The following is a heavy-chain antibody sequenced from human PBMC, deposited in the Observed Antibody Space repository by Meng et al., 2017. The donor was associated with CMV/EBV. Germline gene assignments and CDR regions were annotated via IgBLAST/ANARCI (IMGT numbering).Heavy chain of an antibody. V-gene: IGHV4-59*01. Sequence: SETLSLTCTVSGGSISSYYWSWIRQPPGKGLEWIGYIYYSGSTNYNPPLKSRVTISVDTSKNQFSLKLSSVTAADTAVYYCARDMEGRYSSSFSSFWLELSGMDVWGQGTTVTVSS. D-gene: IGHD6-6*01. J-gene: IGHJ6*02. CDR1: GGSISSYY. CDR2: IYYSGST. CDR3: ARDMEGRYSSSFSSFWLELSGMDV.